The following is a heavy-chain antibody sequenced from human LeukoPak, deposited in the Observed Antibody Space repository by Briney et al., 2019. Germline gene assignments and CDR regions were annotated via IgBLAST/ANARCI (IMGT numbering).Heavy chain of an antibody. V-gene: IGHV3-64*01. D-gene: IGHD4-17*01. CDR1: GFTFSSYA. CDR2: ISSNGGST. Sequence: PGGSLRLSXAASGFTFSSYAMHWVRQAPGKGLEYVSAISSNGGSTYYANSVKGRFTISRDNSKNTLYLQMGSLRAEDMAVYYCARTPYGDYVSYDYWGQGTLVTVSS. CDR3: ARTPYGDYVSYDY. J-gene: IGHJ4*02.